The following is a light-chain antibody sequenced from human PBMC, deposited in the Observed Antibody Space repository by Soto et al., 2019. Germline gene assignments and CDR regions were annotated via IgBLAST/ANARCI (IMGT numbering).Light chain of an antibody. V-gene: IGLV1-40*01. CDR2: GDN. J-gene: IGLJ1*01. CDR1: TSNIGAPYD. CDR3: QSYDISLHNYV. Sequence: QSALTQPPSVSGAPGQRVSISCTGSTSNIGAPYDVHWYQHLPGTAPKLLIYGDNNRPSGVPDRFSGSKSGTSAPLAITRLQAEDEADYYCQSYDISLHNYVFGTGTKVTVL.